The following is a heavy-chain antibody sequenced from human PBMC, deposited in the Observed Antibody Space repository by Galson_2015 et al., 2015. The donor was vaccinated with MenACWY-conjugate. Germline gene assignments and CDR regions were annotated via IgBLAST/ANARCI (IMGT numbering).Heavy chain of an antibody. CDR2: IWPDGGSK. V-gene: IGHV3-33*01. CDR3: ATRFSNGVVAPGVGY. CDR1: GFTFSSYG. J-gene: IGHJ4*02. D-gene: IGHD3-3*01. Sequence: SLRLSCAASGFTFSSYGMHWVRQAPGKGLEWVTGIWPDGGSKCYVDSVKGRFTISRDNSKNTLYLQMNSLRAEDTAVYYCATRFSNGVVAPGVGYWGQGTLVTVSS.